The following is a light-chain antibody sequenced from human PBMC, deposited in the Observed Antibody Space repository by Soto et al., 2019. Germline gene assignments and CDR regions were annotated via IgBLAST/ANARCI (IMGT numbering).Light chain of an antibody. V-gene: IGKV1-13*02. CDR1: QGISSA. J-gene: IGKJ4*01. Sequence: AIPLTQSPSSLSASVGDRVTITCRASQGISSALAWYQHKPGRAPRLLIYDASSLQSGVSSRFSGSGSGTDFTLTIRSLQPEDFATYYCQQFQSYALTFGGGTKLEIK. CDR2: DAS. CDR3: QQFQSYALT.